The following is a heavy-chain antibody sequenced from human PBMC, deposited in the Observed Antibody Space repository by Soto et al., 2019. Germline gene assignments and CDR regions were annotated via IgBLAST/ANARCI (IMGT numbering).Heavy chain of an antibody. CDR1: GYSFTSYW. J-gene: IGHJ6*02. CDR2: IYPGDSDT. D-gene: IGHD6-13*01. V-gene: IGHV5-51*01. CDR3: ARQAAAGKYYYAMDV. Sequence: PGESLKISCKGSGYSFTSYWIGWVRQMPGKGLEGMVIIYPGDSDTRYSPSFQGQVTISADKSINTTYLQWSSLKASDTAIYYCARQAAAGKYYYAMDVWGQGTTVTVSS.